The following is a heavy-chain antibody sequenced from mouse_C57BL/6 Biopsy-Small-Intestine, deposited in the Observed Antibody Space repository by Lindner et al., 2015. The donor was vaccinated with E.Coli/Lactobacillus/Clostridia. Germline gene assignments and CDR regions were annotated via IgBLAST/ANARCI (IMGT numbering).Heavy chain of an antibody. CDR2: ISGYNGNT. V-gene: IGHV1-4*01. CDR3: ARAAMIFGVPREMDF. Sequence: SVKVSCKASGYSFSSYGIGWVRQAPGQGLEWMGWISGYNGNTDHAQKFQDRVTITTDTSTNTAYMELRSLTSDDTAVYYCARAAMIFGVPREMDFWGQGTPVTVSS. CDR1: GYSFSSYG. J-gene: IGHJ4*01. D-gene: IGHD2-4*01.